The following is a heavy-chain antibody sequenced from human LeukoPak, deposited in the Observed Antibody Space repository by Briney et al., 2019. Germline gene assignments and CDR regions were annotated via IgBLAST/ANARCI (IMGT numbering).Heavy chain of an antibody. Sequence: GGSLRLSCAASGFTFSSYWMNWARQAPGKGLEWVASINHNGNVNYYVDSVKGRFTISRDNAKNSLYLQMSNLRAEDTAVYFCARGSVGASDYFQHWGQGTLVTVSS. CDR2: INHNGNVN. CDR1: GFTFSSYW. CDR3: ARGSVGASDYFQH. V-gene: IGHV3-7*03. J-gene: IGHJ1*01. D-gene: IGHD1-26*01.